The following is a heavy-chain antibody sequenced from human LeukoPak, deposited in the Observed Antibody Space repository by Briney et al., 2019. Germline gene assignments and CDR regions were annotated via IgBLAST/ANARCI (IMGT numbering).Heavy chain of an antibody. Sequence: PGGSLRLSCAASGFTFSNYNMNWVRQAPGKGLEWVSYISSSSSIIYYADSAKGRFTISRDNAKNSLYLQMNSLRAEDRAVYYCARGRPDYFDYWGQGTLVTVSS. J-gene: IGHJ4*02. CDR3: ARGRPDYFDY. CDR2: ISSSSSII. D-gene: IGHD6-25*01. CDR1: GFTFSNYN. V-gene: IGHV3-48*01.